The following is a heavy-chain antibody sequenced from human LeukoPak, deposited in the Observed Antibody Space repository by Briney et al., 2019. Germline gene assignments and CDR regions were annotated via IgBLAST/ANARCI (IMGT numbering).Heavy chain of an antibody. CDR1: GFTFRSYS. Sequence: PGGSLRLSCAASGFTFRSYSMNWVRQAPGKGLEWVSAIDPSSTYIYYADSVKGRFTISRDNAENSLYLQMNSLRVEDTAVYYCARDDARGSGSNWGSWFDPWGQGTLVTVSS. D-gene: IGHD3-10*01. CDR2: IDPSSTYI. CDR3: ARDDARGSGSNWGSWFDP. V-gene: IGHV3-21*01. J-gene: IGHJ5*02.